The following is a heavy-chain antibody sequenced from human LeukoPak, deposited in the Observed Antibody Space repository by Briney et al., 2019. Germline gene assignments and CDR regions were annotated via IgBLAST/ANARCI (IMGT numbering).Heavy chain of an antibody. V-gene: IGHV4-59*08. CDR3: ASLSYSGSYLGTFDY. CDR1: GGSISIYY. Sequence: SETLSLTCTVSGGSISIYYWSWIRQPPGKGLEWIGYIYYSGSTNYNPSLKSRVTISVDTSKNQFSLKLSSVTAADTAVYYCASLSYSGSYLGTFDYWGQGTLVTVSS. J-gene: IGHJ4*02. CDR2: IYYSGST. D-gene: IGHD1-26*01.